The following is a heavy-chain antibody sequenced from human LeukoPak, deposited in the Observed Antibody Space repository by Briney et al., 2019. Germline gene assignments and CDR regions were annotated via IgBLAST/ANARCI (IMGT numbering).Heavy chain of an antibody. CDR3: ARDGSDFWIGYCNY. CDR1: GYTFTGYY. D-gene: IGHD3-3*01. J-gene: IGHJ4*02. Sequence: GASVKVSCKASGYTFTGYYMHWVRQAPGQGLEWMGWINPISGGTNYTQKFQSRVTMTRDTSISTAYTELSRLRSDDTAVYYCARDGSDFWIGYCNYWGQGTLVTVSS. V-gene: IGHV1-2*02. CDR2: INPISGGT.